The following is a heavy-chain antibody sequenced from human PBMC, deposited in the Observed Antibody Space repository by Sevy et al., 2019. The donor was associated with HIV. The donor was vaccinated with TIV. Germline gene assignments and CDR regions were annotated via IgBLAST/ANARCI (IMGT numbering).Heavy chain of an antibody. J-gene: IGHJ4*02. Sequence: ASVKVSCKASGGTFSSYGISWVRQAPGQGLEWMGGIIPILGTVNYAQKFQGRVTITADESTKTAYMELSSLRSGDTAVDYCARGGGNGWYYFDYWGQETLVTVSS. CDR3: ARGGGNGWYYFDY. CDR1: GGTFSSYG. CDR2: IIPILGTV. V-gene: IGHV1-69*13. D-gene: IGHD6-19*01.